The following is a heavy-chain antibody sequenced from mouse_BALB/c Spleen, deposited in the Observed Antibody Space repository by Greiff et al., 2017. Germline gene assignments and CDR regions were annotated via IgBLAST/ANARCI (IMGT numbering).Heavy chain of an antibody. J-gene: IGHJ1*01. CDR2: ISDGGSYT. V-gene: IGHV5-4*02. CDR1: GFTFSDYY. Sequence: EVQRVESGGGLVKPGGSLKLSCAASGFTFSDYYMYWVRQTPEKRLEWVATISDGGSYTYYPDSVKGRFTLSRDNAKNNLYMQMSSLTSEDTAVYYVARGSVLQPWCFDVWGAGTTVTVSS. D-gene: IGHD2-1*01. CDR3: ARGSVLQPWCFDV.